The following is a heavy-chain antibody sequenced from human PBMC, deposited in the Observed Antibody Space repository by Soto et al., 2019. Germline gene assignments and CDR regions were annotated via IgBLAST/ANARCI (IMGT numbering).Heavy chain of an antibody. V-gene: IGHV3-53*01. Sequence: LRLSCAASGFTVSSNYMSWVRQAPGKGLEWVSVIYSGGSTYYADSVMGRFTISRDNSKNALYLQMYSLRAEDTAVYFCVRGVEMTSIGYYFDFWGQGTLVTVSS. CDR2: IYSGGST. D-gene: IGHD3-16*01. CDR1: GFTVSSNY. CDR3: VRGVEMTSIGYYFDF. J-gene: IGHJ4*02.